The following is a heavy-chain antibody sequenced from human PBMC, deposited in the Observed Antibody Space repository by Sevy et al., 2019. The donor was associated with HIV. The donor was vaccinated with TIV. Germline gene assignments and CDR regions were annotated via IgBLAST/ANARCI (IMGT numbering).Heavy chain of an antibody. V-gene: IGHV1-3*01. CDR2: INAGNGNT. CDR1: GYTFTSYA. CDR3: ARREMATTRGAFDI. J-gene: IGHJ3*02. D-gene: IGHD1-1*01. Sequence: ASVKVSCKASGYTFTSYAMHWVRQAPGQRLEWMGWINAGNGNTKYSQKFQGRVTITRDTSASTAYMELSSLRSEDTAVYYCARREMATTRGAFDIWGQGTMVTVSS.